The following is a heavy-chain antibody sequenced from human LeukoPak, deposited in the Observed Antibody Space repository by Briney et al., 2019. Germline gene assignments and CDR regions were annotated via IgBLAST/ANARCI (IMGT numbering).Heavy chain of an antibody. CDR2: ISGSGGST. CDR3: ARDSGRYCTIDSCYTDFDY. CDR1: GFTFSSYA. J-gene: IGHJ4*01. Sequence: GGSLRLSCAASGFTFSSYAMSWVRQAPGKGLEWVSAISGSGGSTYYADSVKGRFAISRENGKNALYLQMNSLRAEDTAVYYCARDSGRYCTIDSCYTDFDYWGRGTLVSVSS. V-gene: IGHV3-23*01. D-gene: IGHD2-2*02.